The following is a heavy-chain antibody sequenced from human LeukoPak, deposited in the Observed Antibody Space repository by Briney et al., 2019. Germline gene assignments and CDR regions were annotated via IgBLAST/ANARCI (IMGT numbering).Heavy chain of an antibody. CDR1: GGSISSYY. J-gene: IGHJ4*02. V-gene: IGHV4-4*07. D-gene: IGHD4-17*01. CDR3: AKGWATVPNDY. Sequence: PSETLSLTCTVSGGSISSYYWSWIRQPAGKGLEWIGRIYTSGSTNYNPSLKSRVTMSVDTSKNQFSLKLSSVTAADTAVYFCAKGWATVPNDYWGQGTLVTVSS. CDR2: IYTSGST.